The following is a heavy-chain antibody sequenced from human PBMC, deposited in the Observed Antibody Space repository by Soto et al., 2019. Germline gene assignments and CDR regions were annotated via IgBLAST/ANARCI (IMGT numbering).Heavy chain of an antibody. D-gene: IGHD3-10*01. CDR1: GYTFTSKA. V-gene: IGHV1-24*01. CDR2: FDPEDGDT. J-gene: IGHJ4*02. CDR3: ATDWTMVRGVNAY. Sequence: GASAKPSCEDCGYTFTSKAMSSPRQEPGKGLEWMGGFDPEDGDTIYAQKFQGRVTMTEDTSTDTAYMELSSLRSEDTAVYYCATDWTMVRGVNAYWGQGTLVTVSS.